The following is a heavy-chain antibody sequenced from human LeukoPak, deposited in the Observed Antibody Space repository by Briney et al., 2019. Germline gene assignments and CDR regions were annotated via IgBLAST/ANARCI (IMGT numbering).Heavy chain of an antibody. CDR1: GFTFSNYW. J-gene: IGHJ6*02. CDR3: AFYYYYGMDV. V-gene: IGHV3-7*01. CDR2: IKQDGSVK. Sequence: PGGSLRLSCAVSGFTFSNYWMSWVRQAPGKGLEWVANIKQDGSVKYYVDSVKGRFTISRDNAKNSLYLQMNSLRDEDTAVYYCAFYYYYGMDVWGQGTTVTVSS.